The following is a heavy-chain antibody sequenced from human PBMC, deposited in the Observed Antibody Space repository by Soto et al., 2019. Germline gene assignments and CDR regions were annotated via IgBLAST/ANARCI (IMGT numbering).Heavy chain of an antibody. V-gene: IGHV3-33*01. CDR3: ARDDVMTTLTTIDY. J-gene: IGHJ4*02. CDR2: IWYDGSNK. Sequence: GGSLRLSCAASGFTFSNYGMHWVRQAPGKGLEWMAVIWYDGSNKYYAESVKGRFTISRDNSKNTLYLQMNSLRAEDTAVYYCARDDVMTTLTTIDYWGQGTLVTVSS. D-gene: IGHD4-17*01. CDR1: GFTFSNYG.